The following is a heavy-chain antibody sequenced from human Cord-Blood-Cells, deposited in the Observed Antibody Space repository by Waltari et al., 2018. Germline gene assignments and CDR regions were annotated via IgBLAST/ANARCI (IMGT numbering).Heavy chain of an antibody. CDR2: MNPNSGNT. D-gene: IGHD6-13*01. CDR3: ARGLGAAAGRVDY. CDR1: GYTFTSYD. Sequence: QVQPVQYGAEVKTPGASVKLSCKASGYTFTSYDINWVRQATGQGLEWMGWMNPNSGNTGYAQKFQGRVTMTRNTSISTAYMELSSLRSEDTAVYYCARGLGAAAGRVDYWGQGTLVTVSS. V-gene: IGHV1-8*01. J-gene: IGHJ4*02.